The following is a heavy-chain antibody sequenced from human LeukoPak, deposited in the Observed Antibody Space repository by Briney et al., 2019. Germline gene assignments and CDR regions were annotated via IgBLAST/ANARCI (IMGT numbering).Heavy chain of an antibody. CDR1: GGSISSYY. Sequence: SETLSLTCTVSGGSISSYYWSWIRRPPGKGLEWIGYIYYSGSTNYNPSLKSRVTISVDTSKNQFSLKLSSVTAADTAVYYCARRSSWLKAFDIWGQGTMVTVSS. D-gene: IGHD6-13*01. J-gene: IGHJ3*02. CDR3: ARRSSWLKAFDI. CDR2: IYYSGST. V-gene: IGHV4-59*08.